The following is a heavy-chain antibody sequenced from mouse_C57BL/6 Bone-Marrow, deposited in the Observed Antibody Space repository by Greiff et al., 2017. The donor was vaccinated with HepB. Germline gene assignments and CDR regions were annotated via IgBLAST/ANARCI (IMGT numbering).Heavy chain of an antibody. J-gene: IGHJ2*01. Sequence: VQLQQSGAELVKPGASVKLSCKASGYTFTSYWMQWVKQRPGQGLEWIGEIDPSDSYTNYNQKFKGKATLTVDTSSSTAYMQLSSLTSEDSAVYYCARGGGYYGYWGQGTTLTVSS. CDR3: ARGGGYYGY. CDR2: IDPSDSYT. D-gene: IGHD1-1*01. V-gene: IGHV1-50*01. CDR1: GYTFTSYW.